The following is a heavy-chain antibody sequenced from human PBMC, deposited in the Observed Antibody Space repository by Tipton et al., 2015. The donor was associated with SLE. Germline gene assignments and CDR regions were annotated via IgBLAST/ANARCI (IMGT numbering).Heavy chain of an antibody. CDR2: IYYSGST. V-gene: IGHV4-39*01. Sequence: TLSLTCTVSGDSISRSSYYWGWIRQPPGKGLEWIGSIYYSGSTYYNPSLKSRVTIFVDTSKNQFSLRLSSVTAADTAVYYCARAHSSGWSDLDYWGQGTLVTVSS. CDR3: ARAHSSGWSDLDY. D-gene: IGHD6-19*01. J-gene: IGHJ4*02. CDR1: GDSISRSSYY.